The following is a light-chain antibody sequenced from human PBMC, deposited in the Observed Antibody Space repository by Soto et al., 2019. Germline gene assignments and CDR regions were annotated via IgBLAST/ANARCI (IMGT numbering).Light chain of an antibody. CDR3: SSFTSANTWL. CDR2: EVS. Sequence: QSALTQPPSASGSPGQSVTISCTGTSSDVGAYNYVSWYQQHPGKVPKLMIYEVSNWPSGVSNRFSGSKSGNTASLTISGLQAEDEADYYCSSFTSANTWLFGGGTKLTVL. J-gene: IGLJ3*02. CDR1: SSDVGAYNY. V-gene: IGLV2-14*01.